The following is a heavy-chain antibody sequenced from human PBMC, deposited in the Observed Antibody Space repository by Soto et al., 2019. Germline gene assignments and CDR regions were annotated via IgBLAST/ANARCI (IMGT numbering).Heavy chain of an antibody. CDR2: IIPIFGTA. CDR3: ASIGCSSTSCYAGSYYYYYYGMDV. Sequence: SVKVSCKASGGTFSSYAISWVRQAPGQGLEWMGGIIPIFGTANYAQKFQGRVTITADESTSTAYMELSSLRSEDTAVYYCASIGCSSTSCYAGSYYYYYYGMDVWGKGTTVTVSS. CDR1: GGTFSSYA. D-gene: IGHD2-2*01. J-gene: IGHJ6*04. V-gene: IGHV1-69*13.